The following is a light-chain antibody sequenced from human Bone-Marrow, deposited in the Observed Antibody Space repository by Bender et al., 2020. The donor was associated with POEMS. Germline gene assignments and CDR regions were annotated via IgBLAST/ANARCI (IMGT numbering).Light chain of an antibody. Sequence: QSALTQPASVSGSPGQSVTISCTGTSSDVGGYNYVSWYQQHPGKAPKLIIYDVDKRPSGVPDRFSGSKSDTSASLAITGLQAEDEGDYYCQSYDNSLGGWVFGGGTKLTVL. CDR1: SSDVGGYNY. V-gene: IGLV2-11*01. CDR2: DVD. CDR3: QSYDNSLGGWV. J-gene: IGLJ3*02.